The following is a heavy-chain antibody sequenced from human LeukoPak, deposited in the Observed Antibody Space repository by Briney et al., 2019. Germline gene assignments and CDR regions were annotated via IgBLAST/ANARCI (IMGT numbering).Heavy chain of an antibody. J-gene: IGHJ6*03. CDR2: INDSGRI. CDR3: ARRWNYGRNYYIDV. V-gene: IGHV4-34*01. CDR1: GGSFSNYY. D-gene: IGHD1-7*01. Sequence: SETLSLTCAVYGGSFSNYYWGWIRQPPGKGLEWIGEINDSGRINYNPSLMSRVTVSVDTSKNQFSLRLTSVTAADTAVYYCARRWNYGRNYYIDVWGNGATVSVSS.